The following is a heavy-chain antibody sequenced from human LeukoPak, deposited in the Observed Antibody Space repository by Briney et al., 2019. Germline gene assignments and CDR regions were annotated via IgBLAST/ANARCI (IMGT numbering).Heavy chain of an antibody. CDR1: GGSISSSSYY. CDR3: ATHPVAVAGTFDY. D-gene: IGHD6-19*01. J-gene: IGHJ4*02. Sequence: SETLSLTCTVSGGSISSSSYYWGWIRQPPGKGLEWSGSIYYSGSTYYNPSLKSRVTISVDTSKNQFSLKLSSVTAADTAVYYCATHPVAVAGTFDYWGQGTLVTVSS. CDR2: IYYSGST. V-gene: IGHV4-39*01.